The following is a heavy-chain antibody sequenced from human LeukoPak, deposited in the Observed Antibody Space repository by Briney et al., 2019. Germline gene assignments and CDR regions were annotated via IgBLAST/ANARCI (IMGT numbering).Heavy chain of an antibody. CDR1: GGSFNRYS. Sequence: SETLSLTCAVYGGSFNRYSWTWIRQSPGKGPEWIGEVNHGGSTNYSPSLKSRVTISVDTSKNQFSLRLKSVTAADTALYYCARGYCTSTNCPNRYGFDYWGQGTLVTVSS. V-gene: IGHV4-34*01. CDR3: ARGYCTSTNCPNRYGFDY. CDR2: VNHGGST. D-gene: IGHD2-2*01. J-gene: IGHJ4*02.